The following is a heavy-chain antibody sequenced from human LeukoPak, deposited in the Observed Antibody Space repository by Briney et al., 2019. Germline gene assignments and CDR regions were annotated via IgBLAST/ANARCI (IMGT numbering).Heavy chain of an antibody. V-gene: IGHV4-34*01. CDR3: ARTPAGTDY. D-gene: IGHD2-2*01. CDR1: GGSFSGYY. J-gene: IGHJ4*02. CDR2: INHSGST. Sequence: KTSETLSLTCAVYGGSFSGYYWSWIRQPPGKGLEWIGEINHSGSTNYNPSLKSRVTISVDTSKNQFSLKLSSVTAADTAVYYCARTPAGTDYWGQGTLVTVSS.